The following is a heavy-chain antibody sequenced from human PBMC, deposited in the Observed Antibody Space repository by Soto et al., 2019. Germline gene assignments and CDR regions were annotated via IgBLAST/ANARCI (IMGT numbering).Heavy chain of an antibody. CDR2: IYYSGST. CDR1: GGSISSYY. Sequence: SETLSLTCTVSGGSISSYYWSWIRQPPGKGLEWIGYIYYSGSTNYNPSLKSRVTISVDTSKNQFSLKLSSVTAADTAVYYCASNARSGYYDAFDIWGQGTMVTV. D-gene: IGHD3-3*01. V-gene: IGHV4-59*08. J-gene: IGHJ3*02. CDR3: ASNARSGYYDAFDI.